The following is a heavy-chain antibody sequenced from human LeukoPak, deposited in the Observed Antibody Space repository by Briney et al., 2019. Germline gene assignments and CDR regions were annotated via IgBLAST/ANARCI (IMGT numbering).Heavy chain of an antibody. J-gene: IGHJ5*02. D-gene: IGHD6-19*01. CDR1: GGSISSYY. Sequence: SETLPLTCTVSGGSISSYYWSWIRQPAGKGLEWIGRIYTSGSTNYNPSLKSRVTMSVDTSKNQFSLKLSSVTAADTAVYYCARDRGRGLSSGWYANWFDPWGQGTLVTVSS. CDR3: ARDRGRGLSSGWYANWFDP. V-gene: IGHV4-4*07. CDR2: IYTSGST.